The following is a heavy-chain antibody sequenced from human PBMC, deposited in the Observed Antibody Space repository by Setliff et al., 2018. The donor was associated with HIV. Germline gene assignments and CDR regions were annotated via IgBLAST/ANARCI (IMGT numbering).Heavy chain of an antibody. CDR2: IIPSHGIA. Sequence: SVKVSCKASGGTLSSYAISWVRQAPGQGLEWMGGIIPSHGIANHAQKFQGRVTITADKSTTTAYMELSRLRSDDTAVYYCARDYYDSSGYIFFPGLPDYWGQGTQVTVSS. CDR3: ARDYYDSSGYIFFPGLPDY. V-gene: IGHV1-69*10. CDR1: GGTLSSYA. J-gene: IGHJ4*02. D-gene: IGHD3-22*01.